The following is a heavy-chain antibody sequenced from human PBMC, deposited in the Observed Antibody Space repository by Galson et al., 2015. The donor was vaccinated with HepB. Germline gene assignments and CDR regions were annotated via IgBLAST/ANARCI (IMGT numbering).Heavy chain of an antibody. V-gene: IGHV1-69*13. D-gene: IGHD1-26*01. Sequence: SVKVSCKASGGTFSSYAISWVRQAPGQGLEWMGGIIPIFGTANYAQKFQGRVTITADESTSTVYMELSSLRSEDTAVYYCARDPRIVGVRRSIIGWGMDIWGQGTTVTVSS. J-gene: IGHJ6*02. CDR2: IIPIFGTA. CDR3: ARDPRIVGVRRSIIGWGMDI. CDR1: GGTFSSYA.